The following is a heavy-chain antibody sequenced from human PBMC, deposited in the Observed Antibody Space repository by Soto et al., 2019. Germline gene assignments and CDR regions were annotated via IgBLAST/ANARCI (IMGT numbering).Heavy chain of an antibody. CDR3: ARDAVGSIAVRPRWFDP. CDR1: RFTFSSYT. CDR2: ISSSSDCI. V-gene: IGHV3-21*01. Sequence: EVQLVESGGGLVKPGGSLRLSCAVSRFTFSSYTMNWVRQAPGKGLEWVSSISSSSDCINYADSVEGRFTISRDNAKNSLYLQMTRLRAEDTAVYYCARDAVGSIAVRPRWFDPWGQGTLVTVSS. J-gene: IGHJ5*02. D-gene: IGHD6-6*01.